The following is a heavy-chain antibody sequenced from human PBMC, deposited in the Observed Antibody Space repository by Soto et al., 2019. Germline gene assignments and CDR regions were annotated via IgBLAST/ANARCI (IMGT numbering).Heavy chain of an antibody. D-gene: IGHD3-22*01. CDR2: IYADDSDT. V-gene: IGHV5-51*01. CDR3: ARRARGQSSGCYLNSFDI. Sequence: GESLKISCKGSGYTFTSYWIGWVRQMPGKGLEWMGFIYADDSDTRYSPSFQGQVTISADKSISTAYLQWSSLKASDTAMYYCARRARGQSSGCYLNSFDIWGQGTMVTVSS. J-gene: IGHJ3*02. CDR1: GYTFTSYW.